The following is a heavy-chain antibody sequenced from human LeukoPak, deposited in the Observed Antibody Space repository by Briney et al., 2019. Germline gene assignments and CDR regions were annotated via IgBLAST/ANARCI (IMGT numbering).Heavy chain of an antibody. V-gene: IGHV1-18*01. CDR1: GYTFTSYG. CDR2: ISAYNGNT. D-gene: IGHD1-26*01. Sequence: GASVKVSCKASGYTFTSYGISWVRQAPGQGLEWMGWISAYNGNTNYAQKLQGRVTMTTDTSTSTAYMELRSLRSDDTAVYYCARAVSGSYYGAFDYWGQGTLVTVSS. J-gene: IGHJ4*02. CDR3: ARAVSGSYYGAFDY.